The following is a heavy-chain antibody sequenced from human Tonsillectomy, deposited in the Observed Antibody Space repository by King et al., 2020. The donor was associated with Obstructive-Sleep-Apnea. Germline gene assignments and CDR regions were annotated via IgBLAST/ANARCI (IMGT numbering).Heavy chain of an antibody. D-gene: IGHD5-12*01. CDR1: GFTFGDYA. V-gene: IGHV3-49*03. Sequence: VQLVESGGGLVQPGRSLRLSCTASGFTFGDYAMSWFRQAPGKGLEWVGFIRSKAYGGTTEYAASVKGRFHIPRDESKSIAYLQMNSLKTEDTAVYYCTRVYSGYDVNWFDPWGQGTLVTVSS. CDR2: IRSKAYGGTT. CDR3: TRVYSGYDVNWFDP. J-gene: IGHJ5*02.